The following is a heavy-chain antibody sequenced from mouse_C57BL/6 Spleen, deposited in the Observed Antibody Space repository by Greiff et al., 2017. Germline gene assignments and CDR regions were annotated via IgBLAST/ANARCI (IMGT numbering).Heavy chain of an antibody. CDR2: INPSSGYT. CDR1: GYTFTSYT. Sequence: VQLQQSGAELARPGASVKMSCKASGYTFTSYTMHWVKQRPGQGLEWIGYINPSSGYTKYNQKFKDKATLPADKSSSTAYMQLSSLTSEDSAVYYCARDRGSYYEYFDVWGTGTTVTVSS. V-gene: IGHV1-4*01. D-gene: IGHD2-10*01. J-gene: IGHJ1*03. CDR3: ARDRGSYYEYFDV.